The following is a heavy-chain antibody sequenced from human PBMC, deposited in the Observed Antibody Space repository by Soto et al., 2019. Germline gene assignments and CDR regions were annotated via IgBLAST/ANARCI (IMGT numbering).Heavy chain of an antibody. D-gene: IGHD5-12*01. CDR1: GGSLSGYY. CDR3: ARGQEGVVATH. CDR2: VKDGGHT. Sequence: QVQLQQWGAGLLKPSETLSLNCAVTGGSLSGYYWSWIRQPPGKGLEWIGEVKDGGHTNYSPSLRGRVPISSATSNHQFSLRLNSVTAADTGVYYCARGQEGVVATHWDQGSLVTVSS. J-gene: IGHJ4*02. V-gene: IGHV4-34*01.